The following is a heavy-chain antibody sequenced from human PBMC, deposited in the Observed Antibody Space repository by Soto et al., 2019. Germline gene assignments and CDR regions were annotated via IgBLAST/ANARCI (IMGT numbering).Heavy chain of an antibody. V-gene: IGHV3-48*01. CDR2: ISSSSSAI. D-gene: IGHD3-16*01. J-gene: IGHJ4*02. Sequence: GGSLRLSCAASGFSFSSYSMNWVRQAPGKGLEWVSYISSSSSAIFYADSVKGRFTISRDNAKNSLYLQMNSLRAEDTAVYYCTNVQAVSLNDYWGQGTLVTVSS. CDR1: GFSFSSYS. CDR3: TNVQAVSLNDY.